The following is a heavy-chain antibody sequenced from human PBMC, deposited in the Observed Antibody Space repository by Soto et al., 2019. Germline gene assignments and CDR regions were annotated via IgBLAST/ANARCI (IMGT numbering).Heavy chain of an antibody. V-gene: IGHV4-34*01. D-gene: IGHD3-22*01. CDR1: GGSFSGYY. J-gene: IGHJ4*02. Sequence: LSLTCAVYGGSFSGYYWSWIRQPPGKGLEWIGEINHSGSTNYNPSLKSRVTISVDTSKNQFSLKLSSVTAADTAVYYCARGRTIYYYDSSGFDYWGQGTLVTV. CDR2: INHSGST. CDR3: ARGRTIYYYDSSGFDY.